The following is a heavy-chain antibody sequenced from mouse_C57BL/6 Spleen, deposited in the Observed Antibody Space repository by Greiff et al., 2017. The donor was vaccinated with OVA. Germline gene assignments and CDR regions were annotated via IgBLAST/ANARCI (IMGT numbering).Heavy chain of an antibody. CDR2: INPNNGGT. D-gene: IGHD1-1*01. Sequence: VQLQQSGPELVKPGASVKISCKASGYTFTDYYMNWVKQSHGKSLEWIGDINPNNGGTSYNQKFKGKATLTVDKSSSTAYMELRSLTSEDSAVYYCARGRTTVVNFDDWGKGTTLTVPS. V-gene: IGHV1-26*01. CDR1: GYTFTDYY. J-gene: IGHJ2*01. CDR3: ARGRTTVVNFDD.